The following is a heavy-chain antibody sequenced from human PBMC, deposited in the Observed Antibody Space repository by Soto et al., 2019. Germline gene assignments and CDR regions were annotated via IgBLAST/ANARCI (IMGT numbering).Heavy chain of an antibody. Sequence: GGSLRLSCAASGFTFSSYGMHWVRQAPCKGLEWVAVISYDGSNKYYADSVKGRFTISRDNSKNTLYLQMNSLRAEDTAVYYCAKDKQDNWNYYPALDYWAQGTLVTVSS. CDR2: ISYDGSNK. CDR1: GFTFSSYG. V-gene: IGHV3-30*18. J-gene: IGHJ4*02. CDR3: AKDKQDNWNYYPALDY. D-gene: IGHD1-7*01.